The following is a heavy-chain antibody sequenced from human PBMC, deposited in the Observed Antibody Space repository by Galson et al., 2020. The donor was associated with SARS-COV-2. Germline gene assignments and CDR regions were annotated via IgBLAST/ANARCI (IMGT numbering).Heavy chain of an antibody. CDR2: IYPGDSDT. CDR1: GYSFSSYW. CDR3: ARHPRTGEGYFHI. J-gene: IGHJ2*01. V-gene: IGHV5-51*01. D-gene: IGHD1-1*01. Sequence: GESLNISCKGSGYSFSSYWIAWVRQIPGKGLEWMGIIYPGDSDTRYSPSFQGQVTISADKSNSTAYLQWSSLRASDSAMYYCARHPRTGEGYFHIWGRGTLVTVSS.